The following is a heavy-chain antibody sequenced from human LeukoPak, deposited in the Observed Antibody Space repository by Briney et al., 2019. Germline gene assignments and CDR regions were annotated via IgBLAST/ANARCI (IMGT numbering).Heavy chain of an antibody. CDR1: GGSISTYY. CDR3: ARDRLPSRYNGLDV. Sequence: SETLSLTCTVSGGSISTYYWSWIRQPPGKGLEWIGFISNSWSTNYNPSLKSRVTISVDTSKNHISLKLTSVTAADTAVYFCARDRLPSRYNGLDVWGQGTTVTVSS. V-gene: IGHV4-59*01. D-gene: IGHD2-2*01. J-gene: IGHJ6*02. CDR2: ISNSWST.